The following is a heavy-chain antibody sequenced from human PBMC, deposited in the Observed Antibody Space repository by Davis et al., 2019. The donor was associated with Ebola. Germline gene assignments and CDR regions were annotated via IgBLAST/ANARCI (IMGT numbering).Heavy chain of an antibody. CDR2: INHSGST. CDR3: ARAYSSSSLFY. J-gene: IGHJ4*02. V-gene: IGHV4-34*01. CDR1: GGSFSGYY. D-gene: IGHD6-13*01. Sequence: ESLKISCAVYGGSFSGYYWSWIRQPPGKGLEWIGEINHSGSTNYNPSLKSRVTISVDTSKNQFSLKLSSVTAADTAVYYCARAYSSSSLFYWGQGTLVTVSS.